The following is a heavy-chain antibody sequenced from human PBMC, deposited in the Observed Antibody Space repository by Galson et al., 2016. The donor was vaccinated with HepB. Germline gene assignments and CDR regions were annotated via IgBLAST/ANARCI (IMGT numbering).Heavy chain of an antibody. CDR3: GHITTAAGTTLIDY. V-gene: IGHV2-5*02. Sequence: PALVKPTQTLTLTCDFSGFSLSTSGAAVGWIRQPPGKALEWLALVYWDDDKRYSPSLKSRLTITKDTSRDQVVLTMTNMDPVDTATYYCGHITTAAGTTLIDYWGQGTLVIVSS. CDR2: VYWDDDK. D-gene: IGHD6-13*01. J-gene: IGHJ4*02. CDR1: GFSLSTSGAA.